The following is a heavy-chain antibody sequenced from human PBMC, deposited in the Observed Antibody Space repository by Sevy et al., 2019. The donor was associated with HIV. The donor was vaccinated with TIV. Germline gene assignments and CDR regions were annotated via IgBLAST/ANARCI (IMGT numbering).Heavy chain of an antibody. CDR2: ISGSGGST. J-gene: IGHJ5*02. D-gene: IGHD2-21*01. CDR1: GFTFSSYA. CDR3: AKDRYIVVVIASPRWFDP. V-gene: IGHV3-23*01. Sequence: GESLKISCAASGFTFSSYAMSWVRQAPGKGLEWVSAISGSGGSTYYADSVKGRFTISRDNSKNTLYLQMNSLRAEDTAVYYCAKDRYIVVVIASPRWFDPWGQGTLVTVSS.